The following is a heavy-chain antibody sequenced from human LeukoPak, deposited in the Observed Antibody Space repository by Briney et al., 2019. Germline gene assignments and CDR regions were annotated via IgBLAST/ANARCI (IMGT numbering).Heavy chain of an antibody. CDR1: GFTVSSNY. D-gene: IGHD3-9*01. CDR2: IYSGGST. V-gene: IGHV3-66*01. J-gene: IGHJ6*02. CDR3: ASNVLRYFDCFSQPLYYYYGMDV. Sequence: GGSLRLSCAASGFTVSSNYMSWVRQAPGKGLEWVSVIYSGGSTYYADSVKGRFTISRDNSKNTLYLQMNSLRAEDTAVYYCASNVLRYFDCFSQPLYYYYGMDVWGQGTTVTVSS.